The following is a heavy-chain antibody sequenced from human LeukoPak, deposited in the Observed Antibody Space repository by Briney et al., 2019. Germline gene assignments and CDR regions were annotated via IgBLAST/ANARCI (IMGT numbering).Heavy chain of an antibody. V-gene: IGHV3-30*02. CDR2: IWGDGSNK. CDR1: GFTFSSYW. D-gene: IGHD1-26*01. J-gene: IGHJ4*02. CDR3: AKEFWVGATRKLDQ. Sequence: GGSLRLSCAASGFTFSSYWLSWVRQAPGKGLEWVACIWGDGSNKYYGDSVKGRFTISRDNSKNTLYLQMNSLRAEDTAVYYCAKEFWVGATRKLDQWGQGTLVTVSS.